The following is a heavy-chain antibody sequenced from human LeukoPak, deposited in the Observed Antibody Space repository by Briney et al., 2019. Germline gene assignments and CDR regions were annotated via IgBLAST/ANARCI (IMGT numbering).Heavy chain of an antibody. CDR1: GGSMNTYY. J-gene: IGHJ4*02. Sequence: SSETLSLTCTVSGGSMNTYYWTWLRQPAGKGLEWLGRMYHSGTTNYNSPLYNPSLSSRVTMSVDGAKNQFSLRLKSVTTAHTAIYFCARERDHGYGYGFVLDSWGQGSLVTVSS. D-gene: IGHD5-18*01. V-gene: IGHV4-4*07. CDR2: MYHSGTT. CDR3: ARERDHGYGYGFVLDS.